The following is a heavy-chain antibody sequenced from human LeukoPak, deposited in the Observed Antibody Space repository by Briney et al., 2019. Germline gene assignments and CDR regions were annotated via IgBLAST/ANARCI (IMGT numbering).Heavy chain of an antibody. D-gene: IGHD3-3*01. CDR3: ARRWSGYYFDY. V-gene: IGHV4-34*01. CDR2: INHSGST. Sequence: PSETLSLTCAVYGGSFSGYYWSWIRQPPGKGLEWIGEINHSGSTNYNPSLKSRVTISVDTSKNQFSLKLSSVTAADTAVYYCARRWSGYYFDYWGQGTLVTVSS. CDR1: GGSFSGYY. J-gene: IGHJ4*02.